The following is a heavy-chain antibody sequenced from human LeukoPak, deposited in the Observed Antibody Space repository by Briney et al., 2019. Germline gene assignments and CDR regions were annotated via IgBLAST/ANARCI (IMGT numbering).Heavy chain of an antibody. D-gene: IGHD6-13*01. CDR1: GYSISSGYY. J-gene: IGHJ4*02. CDR2: IYQSGKT. CDR3: ARGLPGGQLSRYDY. V-gene: IGHV4-38-2*02. Sequence: PSETLSLTCSVSGYSISSGYYWGWIRQPPGKGLEWMGIIYQSGKTYCSPSLESRVTISVDTSKNQFSLKMNSMTAADTAMYYCARGLPGGQLSRYDYWGQGTLVTVSS.